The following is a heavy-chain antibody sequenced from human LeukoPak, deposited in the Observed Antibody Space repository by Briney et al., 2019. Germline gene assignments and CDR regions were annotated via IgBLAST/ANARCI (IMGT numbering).Heavy chain of an antibody. Sequence: GGSLRLSCAASGFTFSSYAMHWVRQAPGKGLEYVSAISSNGGSTYYANSVKGRFTISRDNSKNTLYLQMGSLRAEDMAVYYCASAPYSGSYYQRNYFDYWGEGTLVTVSS. CDR1: GFTFSSYA. D-gene: IGHD1-26*01. J-gene: IGHJ4*02. CDR2: ISSNGGST. V-gene: IGHV3-64*01. CDR3: ASAPYSGSYYQRNYFDY.